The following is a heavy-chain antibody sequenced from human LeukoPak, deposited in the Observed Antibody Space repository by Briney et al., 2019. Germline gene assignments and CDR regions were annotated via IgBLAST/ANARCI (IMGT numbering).Heavy chain of an antibody. D-gene: IGHD1-1*01. CDR3: ATLRLERPRYYYYYYMDV. J-gene: IGHJ6*03. V-gene: IGHV1-2*02. Sequence: EASVKVSCKASGYTFTGYYMHWVRQAPGQGLEWMGWINPNSGGTNYAQKFQGRVTMTRDTSISTAYMELSRLRSEDTAVYYCATLRLERPRYYYYYYMDVWGKGTTVTVSS. CDR1: GYTFTGYY. CDR2: INPNSGGT.